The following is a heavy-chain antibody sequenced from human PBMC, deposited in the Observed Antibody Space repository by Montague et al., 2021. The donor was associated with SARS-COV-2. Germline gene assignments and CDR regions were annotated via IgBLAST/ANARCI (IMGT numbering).Heavy chain of an antibody. D-gene: IGHD3-22*01. J-gene: IGHJ4*02. CDR3: ARGPDSSGYYNDFDY. V-gene: IGHV4-4*02. CDR2: IYYSETX. Sequence: SETLSLTCAVSGGSISSSHWFTWVRQPPGKGLEWIGDIYYSETXXXNPXXXRRVTISVDRTKNQFSLKLSSVTAADTAVYYCARGPDSSGYYNDFDYWGQGTLVTVSS. CDR1: GGSISSSHW.